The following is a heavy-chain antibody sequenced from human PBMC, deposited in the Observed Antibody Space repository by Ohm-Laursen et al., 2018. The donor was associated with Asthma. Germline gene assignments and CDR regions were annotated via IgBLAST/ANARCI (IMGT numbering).Heavy chain of an antibody. CDR3: ARFGRDYRSHGMDV. J-gene: IGHJ6*02. CDR2: MKEDVSEE. V-gene: IGHV3-7*03. D-gene: IGHD4-11*01. Sequence: GSLRLSCAASGFTFSSYGMHWVRQAPGKGLDWVAHMKEDVSEEPYLASVKGRFTISRDNAKNSLYLQMNSLRAEDTAVYFCARFGRDYRSHGMDVWGQGTTVTVSS. CDR1: GFTFSSYG.